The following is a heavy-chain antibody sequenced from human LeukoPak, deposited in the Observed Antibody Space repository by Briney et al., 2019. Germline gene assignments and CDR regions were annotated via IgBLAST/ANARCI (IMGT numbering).Heavy chain of an antibody. V-gene: IGHV4-59*01. D-gene: IGHD2-15*01. CDR2: IYYSGST. J-gene: IGHJ4*02. CDR1: GGSISSYY. CDR3: ARLDCSGGSCYSYFDY. Sequence: SETLPLTCTVSGGSISSYYWSWIRQPPGKGLEWIGYIYYSGSTNYNPSLKSRVTISVDTSKNQFSLKLSSVTAADTAVYYCARLDCSGGSCYSYFDYWGQGTLVTVSS.